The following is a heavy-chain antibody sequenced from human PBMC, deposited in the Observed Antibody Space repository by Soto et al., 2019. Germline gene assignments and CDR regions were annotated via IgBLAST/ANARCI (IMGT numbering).Heavy chain of an antibody. V-gene: IGHV3-21*01. D-gene: IGHD6-19*01. Sequence: EVQLVESGGGLVKPGGSLRLSCAASGFTFSSYSMNWVRQAPGKGLEWVSSISSSSSYIYYADSVKGRFTISRDNAKNSLYLQMNSLRAEDTAVYYCARETIDVAGANDYWGQGTLVTVSS. CDR2: ISSSSSYI. CDR3: ARETIDVAGANDY. J-gene: IGHJ4*02. CDR1: GFTFSSYS.